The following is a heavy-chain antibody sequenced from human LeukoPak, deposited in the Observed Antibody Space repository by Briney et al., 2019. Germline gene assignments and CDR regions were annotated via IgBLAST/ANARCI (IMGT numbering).Heavy chain of an antibody. D-gene: IGHD6-13*01. CDR1: GYTFTSYY. CDR3: ARAAQQQLELDY. J-gene: IGHJ4*02. CDR2: INPSGGST. Sequence: GASVKVSCKASGYTFTSYYMHWVRQAPGQGLEWMGIINPSGGSTSYAQEFQGRVTITRDTSASTAYMELSSLRSEDMAVYYCARAAQQQLELDYWGQGTLVTVSS. V-gene: IGHV1-46*01.